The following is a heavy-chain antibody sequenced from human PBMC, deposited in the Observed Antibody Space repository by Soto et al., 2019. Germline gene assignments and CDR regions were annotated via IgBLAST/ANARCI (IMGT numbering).Heavy chain of an antibody. D-gene: IGHD3-3*01. CDR2: ARNRANSYTT. Sequence: SGFTFSDHYMDWVRQAPGKGLEWVGRARNRANSYTTEYAASVRGRFTISRDDSKNSLYLQMNSLETEDTAVYHCARETHDDPAIGYFDYWGQGTMVTVSS. V-gene: IGHV3-72*01. CDR1: GFTFSDHY. J-gene: IGHJ4*02. CDR3: ARETHDDPAIGYFDY.